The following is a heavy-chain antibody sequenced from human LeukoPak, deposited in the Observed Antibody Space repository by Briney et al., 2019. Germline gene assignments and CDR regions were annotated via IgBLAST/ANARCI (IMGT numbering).Heavy chain of an antibody. Sequence: PSETLSLTCAVYGGSFSGYYWSWIRHPPGKGLELIGEINHSGSTNYNPSLKSRVTISVDTSKNQFSLKLSSVTAADTAVYYCARGRSLRPVPAAYFLWFDPWGQGTLVTVSS. CDR3: ARGRSLRPVPAAYFLWFDP. D-gene: IGHD2-2*01. V-gene: IGHV4-34*01. CDR1: GGSFSGYY. CDR2: INHSGST. J-gene: IGHJ5*02.